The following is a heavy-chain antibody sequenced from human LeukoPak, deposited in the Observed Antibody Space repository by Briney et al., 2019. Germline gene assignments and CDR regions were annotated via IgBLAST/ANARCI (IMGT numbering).Heavy chain of an antibody. J-gene: IGHJ4*02. V-gene: IGHV3-30-3*01. CDR1: GFTFSSYA. CDR3: ARDSLSLRDTILDY. Sequence: GGSLRLSCAASGFTFSSYAMHWVRQAPGKGLEWVAVISYDGSNKYYADSVKGRFTISRDNSKNTLYLQMNSLRAEDTAVYYCARDSLSLRDTILDYWGQGTLVTVSS. D-gene: IGHD3-3*01. CDR2: ISYDGSNK.